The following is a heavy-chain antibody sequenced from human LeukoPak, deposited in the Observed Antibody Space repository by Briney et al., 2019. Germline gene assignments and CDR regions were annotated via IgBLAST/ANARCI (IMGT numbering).Heavy chain of an antibody. CDR2: IWYDGSNK. D-gene: IGHD1-26*01. J-gene: IGHJ4*02. Sequence: GGSLRLSCAASGFTFSSYGMHWVRQAPGKGLEWVAVIWYDGSNKYYADSVKGRFTISRDNSKNTLYLQMNRLRAEDTAGYYCARDLHVGDYVGYWGQGTLVTVSS. V-gene: IGHV3-33*01. CDR3: ARDLHVGDYVGY. CDR1: GFTFSSYG.